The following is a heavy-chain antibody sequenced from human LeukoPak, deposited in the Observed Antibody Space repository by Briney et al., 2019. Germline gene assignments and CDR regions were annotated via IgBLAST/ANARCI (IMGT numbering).Heavy chain of an antibody. V-gene: IGHV3-21*01. CDR2: VGRDGSI. J-gene: IGHJ3*02. CDR1: GFTFNTYT. D-gene: IGHD3-22*01. CDR3: ARRYYDTTGYAFDI. Sequence: PGGSLRLSCVASGFTFNTYTMKWVRQAPGKGLEWISCVGRDGSIHYADSVKGRITISRDNAKNSLFLQMNSLRAEDTAIYYCARRYYDTTGYAFDIWGQGTMVTVSS.